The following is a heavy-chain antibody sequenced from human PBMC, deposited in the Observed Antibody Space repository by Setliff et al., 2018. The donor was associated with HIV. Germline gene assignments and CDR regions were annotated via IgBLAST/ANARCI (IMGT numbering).Heavy chain of an antibody. CDR1: GYTFTSYG. J-gene: IGHJ3*02. CDR3: ARDVDYTDAFDI. D-gene: IGHD4-4*01. CDR2: ISAYNGNT. Sequence: EASVQVSCKASGYTFTSYGISWVRQAPGQGLEWMGWISAYNGNTNYAQKLQGRVTMTTDTPTSTAYMELRSLRSDDTAVYYCARDVDYTDAFDIWGQGTMVTVSS. V-gene: IGHV1-18*01.